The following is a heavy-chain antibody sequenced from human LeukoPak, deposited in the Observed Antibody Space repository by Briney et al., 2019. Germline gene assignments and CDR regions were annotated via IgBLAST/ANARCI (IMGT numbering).Heavy chain of an antibody. CDR3: AHRVLYCSGGSCYSMGFDP. D-gene: IGHD2-15*01. V-gene: IGHV2-5*02. J-gene: IGHJ5*02. CDR2: IYWDDDK. Sequence: SGPTLVNPTQTPTLTCTFSGFSLSTSGVGVGWIRQPPGKALEWLALIYWDDDKRYSPSLKSRLTITKDTSKNRVVLTMTNMDPVDTATYYCAHRVLYCSGGSCYSMGFDPWGQGTLVTVSS. CDR1: GFSLSTSGVG.